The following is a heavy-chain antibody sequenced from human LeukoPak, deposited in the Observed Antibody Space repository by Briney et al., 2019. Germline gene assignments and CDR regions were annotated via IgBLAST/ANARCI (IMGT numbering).Heavy chain of an antibody. Sequence: ASVKVSCKASGYTFTSYGISWVRQAPGQGLEWMGWISAYNGNTNYAQKLQGRVTMTTDTSTSTAYMELRSLRSDDTAVYYCARVPSSGSSPRYYYYYYMDVWGKGTTVTISS. CDR2: ISAYNGNT. V-gene: IGHV1-18*01. J-gene: IGHJ6*03. CDR1: GYTFTSYG. CDR3: ARVPSSGSSPRYYYYYYMDV. D-gene: IGHD3-10*01.